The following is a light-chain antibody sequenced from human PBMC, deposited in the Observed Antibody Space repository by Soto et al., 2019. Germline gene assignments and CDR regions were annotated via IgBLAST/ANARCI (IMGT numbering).Light chain of an antibody. J-gene: IGLJ1*01. Sequence: QSVLTQPPSVSGAPGQRVTISCTGSSSNNGAGYDVHWYQQLPGTAPKLLIYGNSNRPSGVPDRFSGSKSGTSASLAITGLQAEDEADYYCQSYDSSLSGPYVFGTGTKVTVL. CDR3: QSYDSSLSGPYV. CDR1: SSNNGAGYD. CDR2: GNS. V-gene: IGLV1-40*01.